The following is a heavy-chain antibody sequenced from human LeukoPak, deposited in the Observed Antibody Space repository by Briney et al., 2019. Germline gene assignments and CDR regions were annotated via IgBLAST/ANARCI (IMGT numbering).Heavy chain of an antibody. D-gene: IGHD2-21*01. CDR1: GFTFSNYW. V-gene: IGHV3-7*01. CDR2: IKQDGSEK. Sequence: GGSLRLSCAASGFTFSNYWMSWVRQAPGKGLEWVADIKQDGSEKSYVDSVKGRFTISRDNAKNSLYLQMNSLRAEDTAVYFCARVEYCGGDCYSPSRADYFHHWGQGTLVTVSS. J-gene: IGHJ1*01. CDR3: ARVEYCGGDCYSPSRADYFHH.